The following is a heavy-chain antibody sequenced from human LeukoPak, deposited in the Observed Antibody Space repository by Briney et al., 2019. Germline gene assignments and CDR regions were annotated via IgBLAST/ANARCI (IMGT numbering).Heavy chain of an antibody. CDR2: INSYSGGT. D-gene: IGHD3-16*01. V-gene: IGHV1-2*02. CDR1: AYTFTDYY. Sequence: ASVKVSCKASAYTFTDYYMHWVRLAPGQGLEWMGWINSYSGGTNYAQKFQGRVTMTRDTSISTSYMELSRLRSDDTAIYYCARGVFLHISRFPALDPWGQGTLVTVSS. CDR3: ARGVFLHISRFPALDP. J-gene: IGHJ5*02.